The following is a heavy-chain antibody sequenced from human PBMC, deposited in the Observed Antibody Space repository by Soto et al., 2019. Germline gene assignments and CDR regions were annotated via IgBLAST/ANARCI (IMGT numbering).Heavy chain of an antibody. V-gene: IGHV3-23*01. D-gene: IGHD3-22*01. Sequence: PGGSLRLSCAPSGFTFSSYAMSWVRQAPGKGLEWVSAISGSGGSTYYADSVKGRFTISRDNSKNTLYLQMNSLRAEDTAVYYCAKGRGYYYDSSGSSDYWGQGTLVTVSS. J-gene: IGHJ4*02. CDR2: ISGSGGST. CDR1: GFTFSSYA. CDR3: AKGRGYYYDSSGSSDY.